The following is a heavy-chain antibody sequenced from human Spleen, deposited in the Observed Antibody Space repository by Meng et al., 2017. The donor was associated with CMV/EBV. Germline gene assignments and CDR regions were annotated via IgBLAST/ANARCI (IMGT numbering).Heavy chain of an antibody. D-gene: IGHD3-9*01. CDR3: ARDRGKYFDWYNNWFDP. CDR2: IYHSGST. Sequence: GYISSSNLWSWVRQVPGKGLEWIGEIYHSGSTNYNPSLKSRVTISVDKFKNQFSLKLSSVTAADTAVYYCARDRGKYFDWYNNWFDPWGQGTLVTVSS. J-gene: IGHJ5*02. CDR1: GYISSSNL. V-gene: IGHV4-4*02.